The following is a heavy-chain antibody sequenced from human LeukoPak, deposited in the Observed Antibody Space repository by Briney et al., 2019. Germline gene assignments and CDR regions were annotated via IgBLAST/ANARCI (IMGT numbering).Heavy chain of an antibody. J-gene: IGHJ4*02. Sequence: SETLSLTCTVSGGSISSSSYYWGWIRQPPGKGLEWIGSIYYSGSTYYNPSLKSRVTISVGTSKNQFSLKLSSVTAADTAVYYCARDRRFSRIAVAGFLYFDYWGQGTLVTVSS. CDR2: IYYSGST. CDR1: GGSISSSSYY. D-gene: IGHD6-19*01. CDR3: ARDRRFSRIAVAGFLYFDY. V-gene: IGHV4-39*07.